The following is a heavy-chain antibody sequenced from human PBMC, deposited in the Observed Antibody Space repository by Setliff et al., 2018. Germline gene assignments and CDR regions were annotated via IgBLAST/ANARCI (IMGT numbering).Heavy chain of an antibody. CDR1: GYTFTNYW. J-gene: IGHJ6*02. CDR3: ARRQGANWGSDYYYGMDV. V-gene: IGHV5-51*01. Sequence: PGESLKISCKSSGYTFTNYWIGWVRQMPGKGLEWMGIIYPGDSDTRYSPSFQGQVTISADKSISTAYLQWSSLKASDTAMYYCARRQGANWGSDYYYGMDVWGQGTTVTVSS. CDR2: IYPGDSDT. D-gene: IGHD7-27*01.